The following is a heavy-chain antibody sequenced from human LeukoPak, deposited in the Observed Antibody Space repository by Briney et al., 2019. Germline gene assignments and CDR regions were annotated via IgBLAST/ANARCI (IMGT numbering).Heavy chain of an antibody. D-gene: IGHD2-15*01. J-gene: IGHJ4*02. CDR1: PVTFGTSA. Sequence: PGGSLRLSCVGSPVTFGTSAMSWVRQAPGKGLEWVSAVSAGGSNTYYADSVEGRFTISRDNPRDTLYLQMDSLRVEDTAQYFCARINCSGDTCYDYFDDWGQGTLVTVSS. V-gene: IGHV3-23*01. CDR2: VSAGGSNT. CDR3: ARINCSGDTCYDYFDD.